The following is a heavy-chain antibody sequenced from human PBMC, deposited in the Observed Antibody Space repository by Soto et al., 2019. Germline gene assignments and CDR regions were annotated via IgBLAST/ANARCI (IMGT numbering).Heavy chain of an antibody. CDR2: IYPADSET. CDR1: GYSSTSYW. Sequence: GASLKISCHAFGYSSTSYWIGWMRQMQGKGLAWMGIIYPADSETFYNPSLQGLVTLSGDKYIKTAYVQWNSLKPSDSAMYLCATSRESRPLYASWKNHYAEYYYGLDCLDQGTTVTASS. J-gene: IGHJ6*02. V-gene: IGHV5-51*01. CDR3: ATSRESRPLYASWKNHYAEYYYGLDC. D-gene: IGHD3-16*01.